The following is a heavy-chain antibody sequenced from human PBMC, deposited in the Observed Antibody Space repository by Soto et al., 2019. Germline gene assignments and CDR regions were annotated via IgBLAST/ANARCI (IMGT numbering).Heavy chain of an antibody. CDR1: GYTFTSYY. V-gene: IGHV1-46*01. Sequence: QVQLVQSGAEVKKPGASVKVSCKASGYTFTSYYMHWVRQAPGQGLEWMGIINPSGGSTSYAQKFQGRVTMTRDTSTSTVYMEPSSLRSEDTAVYYCARARTDGVALDYWGQGTLVTVSS. J-gene: IGHJ4*02. D-gene: IGHD3-3*01. CDR2: INPSGGST. CDR3: ARARTDGVALDY.